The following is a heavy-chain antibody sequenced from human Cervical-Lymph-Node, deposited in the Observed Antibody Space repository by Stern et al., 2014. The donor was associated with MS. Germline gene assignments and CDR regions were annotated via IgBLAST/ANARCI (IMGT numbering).Heavy chain of an antibody. CDR1: GFTVNSNY. CDR2: IYAGGDT. Sequence: EVQLEESGGGLVQPGGSLRLSCAVSGFTVNSNYMNCVRQAPGKGLEWVSVIYAGGDTYYADSVRGRFTISRDDSKNTVHLQMNSLRAEDTAVYYCATLVAGYWGQGTLVTVSS. J-gene: IGHJ4*02. D-gene: IGHD3-10*01. V-gene: IGHV3-66*02. CDR3: ATLVAGY.